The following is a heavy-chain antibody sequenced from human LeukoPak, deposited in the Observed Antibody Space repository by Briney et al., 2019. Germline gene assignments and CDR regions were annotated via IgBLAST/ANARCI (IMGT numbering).Heavy chain of an antibody. CDR1: GFTFSSYG. D-gene: IGHD2-2*01. CDR2: IWYDGSNK. J-gene: IGHJ4*02. V-gene: IGHV3-33*06. Sequence: GRSLRLSCAASGFTFSSYGMHWVRQAPGKGLEWVAVIWYDGSNKYYADSVKGRFTISRDNSKNTLYLQMNSLRAEDTAVYYCAKVSGSCSSTSCYYDYWGQGTLVTVSS. CDR3: AKVSGSCSSTSCYYDY.